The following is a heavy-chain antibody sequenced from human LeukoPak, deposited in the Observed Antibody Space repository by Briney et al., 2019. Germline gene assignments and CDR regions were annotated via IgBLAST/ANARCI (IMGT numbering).Heavy chain of an antibody. D-gene: IGHD6-19*01. CDR2: TYYRSKWYN. CDR3: ARAAIAVAGTADAFDI. Sequence: SQTLSLTCAISGDSVSSNSAAWNWIRQSPSRGLEWLGRTYYRSKWYNDYAVSVKSRITIKPDTSKNQFSLQLNSVTPEDTAVYYCARAAIAVAGTADAFDIWGQGTMVTVSS. CDR1: GDSVSSNSAA. J-gene: IGHJ3*02. V-gene: IGHV6-1*01.